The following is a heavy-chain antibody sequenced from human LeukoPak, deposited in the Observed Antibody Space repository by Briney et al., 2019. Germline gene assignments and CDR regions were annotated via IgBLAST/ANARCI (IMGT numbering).Heavy chain of an antibody. CDR1: GFTFSSYS. CDR3: AKDYCSSTSCYSYYYGMDV. J-gene: IGHJ6*02. D-gene: IGHD2-2*02. V-gene: IGHV3-23*01. CDR2: ISGSGGST. Sequence: AGGSLRLSCAASGFTFSSYSMSWVRQAPGKGLEWVSAISGSGGSTYYADSVKGRFTISRDNSKNTLYLQMNSLRAEDTAVYYCAKDYCSSTSCYSYYYGMDVWGQGTTVTVSS.